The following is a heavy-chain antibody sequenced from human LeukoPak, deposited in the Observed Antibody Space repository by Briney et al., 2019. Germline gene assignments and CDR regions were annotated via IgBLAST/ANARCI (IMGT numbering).Heavy chain of an antibody. CDR1: GFTFSSYA. CDR2: ISGSGGNT. Sequence: GGSLRLSCAASGFTFSSYAMTWVRQAPGKGLGWVSGISGSGGNTYYADSVKGRFTISRDNSKSTLYLQMNNLGAEDTALYYCAKCMAEPGTCYFDNWGQGTLVTVSS. J-gene: IGHJ4*03. CDR3: AKCMAEPGTCYFDN. D-gene: IGHD6-13*01. V-gene: IGHV3-23*01.